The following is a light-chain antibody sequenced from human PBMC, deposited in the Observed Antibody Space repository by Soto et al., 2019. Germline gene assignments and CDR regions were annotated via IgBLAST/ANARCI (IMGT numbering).Light chain of an antibody. CDR3: QQYGSSPLT. J-gene: IGKJ4*01. CDR1: QSVNSNS. CDR2: AAS. V-gene: IGKV3-20*01. Sequence: EIVLTQSPGTLSLSPGERATLSCGASQSVNSNSLAWYQQTPGQAPRLLFYAASTRASNVPDRFSASGSGTDFTLTISRLEPEDFAVYHCQQYGSSPLTFGGGTKVEIK.